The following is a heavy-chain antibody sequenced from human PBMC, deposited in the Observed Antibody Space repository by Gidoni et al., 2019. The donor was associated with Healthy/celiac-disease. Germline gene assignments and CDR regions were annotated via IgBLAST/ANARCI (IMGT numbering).Heavy chain of an antibody. CDR3: AKGRGWYGSL. V-gene: IGHV3-30*18. CDR1: GFTFSSYG. Sequence: QVQLVESGGGVVQPGRSLRLSCAASGFTFSSYGMHWVRQAPGKGLEWLAVISYDGSNKYYADSVKGRFTISRDNSKNTLYLQMNSLRAGDTAVYYCAKGRGWYGSLWGQGTLVTVSS. D-gene: IGHD3-10*01. J-gene: IGHJ4*02. CDR2: ISYDGSNK.